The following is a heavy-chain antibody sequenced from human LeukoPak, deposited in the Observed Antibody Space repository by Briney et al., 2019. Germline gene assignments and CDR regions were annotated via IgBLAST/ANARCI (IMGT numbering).Heavy chain of an antibody. Sequence: GGSLRLSCAASGFTFSSYSMNWVRQAPGKGLKWVSSISTSSSNIYYADSVKGRFTMSKDNAKNSLYLQLNSLRAEDTAVYYCARVGLSYYFDYWGQGTQVTVSA. CDR3: ARVGLSYYFDY. CDR2: ISTSSSNI. CDR1: GFTFSSYS. V-gene: IGHV3-21*01. D-gene: IGHD3-16*02. J-gene: IGHJ4*02.